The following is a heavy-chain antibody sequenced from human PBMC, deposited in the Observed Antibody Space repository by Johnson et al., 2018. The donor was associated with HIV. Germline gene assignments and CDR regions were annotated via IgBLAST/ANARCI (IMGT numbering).Heavy chain of an antibody. CDR1: GFTFSAYP. D-gene: IGHD4-11*01. V-gene: IGHV3-30-3*01. CDR2: ISSDGSNK. CDR3: ARADSGYSNYEAFDI. J-gene: IGHJ3*02. Sequence: QVQLVESGGGVVQPGKSLRLSCAGTGFTFSAYPMHWVRQTPAKGLEWMAIISSDGSNKYYADSVKGRLTISRDNSKNTLYLQMNSLRAEDTAVYYCARADSGYSNYEAFDIWGQGTMVTVSS.